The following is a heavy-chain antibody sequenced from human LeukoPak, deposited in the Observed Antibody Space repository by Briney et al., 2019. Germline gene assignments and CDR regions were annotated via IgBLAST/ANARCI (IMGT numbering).Heavy chain of an antibody. CDR1: GFTFSSYS. J-gene: IGHJ4*02. CDR2: ISGSGGST. CDR3: AKGRTAAGSLRTYYFDY. Sequence: GGSLRLSCAASGFTFSSYSMNWVRQAPGKGLEWVSAISGSGGSTYYADSVKGRFTISRDNSKNTLYLQMNSLRAEDTAVYYCAKGRTAAGSLRTYYFDYWGQGTLVTVSS. V-gene: IGHV3-23*01. D-gene: IGHD6-13*01.